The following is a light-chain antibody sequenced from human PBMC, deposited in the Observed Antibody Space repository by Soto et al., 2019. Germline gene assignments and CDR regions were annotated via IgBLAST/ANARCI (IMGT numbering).Light chain of an antibody. CDR1: SSNIAANS. V-gene: IGLV1-51*01. CDR3: GAWDTSLGVYV. J-gene: IGLJ1*01. Sequence: QSVLTQPLSVSAAPGQEVTISCSGSSSNIAANSVSWYQHLPGTAPKLLIYDTDRRPSGIPARFSGSKSGTSATLGITGLQTGDEADYYCGAWDTSLGVYVFGSGTKVTVL. CDR2: DTD.